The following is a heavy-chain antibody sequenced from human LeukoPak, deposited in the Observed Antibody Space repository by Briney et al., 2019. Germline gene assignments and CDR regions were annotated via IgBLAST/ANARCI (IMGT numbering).Heavy chain of an antibody. CDR3: TTDLGTYYHGSQRLIPIDY. D-gene: IGHD3-10*01. V-gene: IGHV3-15*01. CDR1: GFTFTNAW. Sequence: GGSLRLSCVDSGFTFTNAWMSWVRQAPGKGLEWIGRIKSKTDGETTNYAEPVRGRFTISRDDSKSAVYLQINSLKIEDTAVYYCTTDLGTYYHGSQRLIPIDYWGQGTLVTASS. J-gene: IGHJ4*02. CDR2: IKSKTDGETT.